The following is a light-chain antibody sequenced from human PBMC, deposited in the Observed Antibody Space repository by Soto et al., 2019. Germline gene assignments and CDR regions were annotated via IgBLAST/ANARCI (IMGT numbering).Light chain of an antibody. Sequence: QSALTQPASVSGSPGQSITISCTGTSSDVGNYNLVSWYQHHPGKAPKLMIYEVGKRPSGVSNRFSGSKSGNTASLTISGLQAEDEADYYCCSYTSSTGYVFGTGTKVTVL. CDR3: CSYTSSTGYV. CDR2: EVG. CDR1: SSDVGNYNL. J-gene: IGLJ1*01. V-gene: IGLV2-14*02.